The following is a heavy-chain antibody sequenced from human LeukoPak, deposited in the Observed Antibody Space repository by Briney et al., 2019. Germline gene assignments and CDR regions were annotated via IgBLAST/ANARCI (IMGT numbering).Heavy chain of an antibody. Sequence: GGSLRLSCAASGFTFSSYEMSWVRQAPGKGLEWVSYISSSGTTIYYADSVRGRFTISRDNAKNSLYLQMNSLRADDTAVYYCATGSYGDYFFDFWGQGTLVTVSS. J-gene: IGHJ4*02. CDR2: ISSSGTTI. D-gene: IGHD4-17*01. CDR1: GFTFSSYE. CDR3: ATGSYGDYFFDF. V-gene: IGHV3-48*03.